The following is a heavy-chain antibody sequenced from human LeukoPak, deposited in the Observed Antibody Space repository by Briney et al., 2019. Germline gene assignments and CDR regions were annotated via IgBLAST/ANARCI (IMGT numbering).Heavy chain of an antibody. D-gene: IGHD1-26*01. J-gene: IGHJ4*02. V-gene: IGHV3-30*18. CDR3: AKPPEVGATVGYFDY. CDR2: ISFDGSSQ. CDR1: GFTFSSYG. Sequence: SGGSLRLSCAAPGFTFSSYGMHWVRQAPGKGLEWVALISFDGSSQYYADSVKGRFTISRDNSKNTLYLQMNSLRAEDTAVYYCAKPPEVGATVGYFDYWGQGTLVTVSS.